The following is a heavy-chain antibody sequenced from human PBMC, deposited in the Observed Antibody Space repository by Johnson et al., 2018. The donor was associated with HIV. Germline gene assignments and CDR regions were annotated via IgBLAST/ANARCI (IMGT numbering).Heavy chain of an antibody. CDR2: ISSSGSTI. CDR3: ASTNMVATVGPVGAFDI. V-gene: IGHV3-11*01. D-gene: IGHD5-12*01. J-gene: IGHJ3*02. CDR1: GFTFKDHY. Sequence: QVQLVESGGGLVKPGGSLRLSCVASGFTFKDHYMSWVRQAPGKGLELVSYISSSGSTIYYADSVKGRFTISRDNSKNTLYLQMNGLRAEDTAVYYCASTNMVATVGPVGAFDIWGEGTMVSVSS.